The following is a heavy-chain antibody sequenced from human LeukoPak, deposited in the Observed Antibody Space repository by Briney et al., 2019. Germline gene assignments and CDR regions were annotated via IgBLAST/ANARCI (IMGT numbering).Heavy chain of an antibody. CDR2: VSAYTGDT. CDR3: AACIAASGYAFEV. V-gene: IGHV1-18*01. CDR1: RRTFISLT. Sequence: ASVKDSCKASRRTFISLTSRSVGQAPGRGLEGLGWVSAYTGDTQYAQTLRDRVSLTTNTPTSTVHMELRSLRSDDTAGYYCAACIAASGYAFEVWGQGTIITVSS. D-gene: IGHD6-13*01. J-gene: IGHJ3*01.